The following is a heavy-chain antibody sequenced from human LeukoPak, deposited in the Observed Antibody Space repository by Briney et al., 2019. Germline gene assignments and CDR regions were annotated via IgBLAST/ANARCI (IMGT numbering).Heavy chain of an antibody. CDR3: ARGGIVVLPAAMPNY. Sequence: ASVKVSCKASGYTFTGYYMRWVRQAPGQGLEWMGWINPNSGGTNYAQKFQGRVTMTRDTSISTAYMELSRLSSDDTAVYYCARGGIVVLPAAMPNYWGQGTLVTVSS. D-gene: IGHD2-2*01. J-gene: IGHJ4*02. V-gene: IGHV1-2*02. CDR2: INPNSGGT. CDR1: GYTFTGYY.